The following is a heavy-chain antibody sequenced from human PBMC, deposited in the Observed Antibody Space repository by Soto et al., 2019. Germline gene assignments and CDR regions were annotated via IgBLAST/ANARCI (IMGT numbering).Heavy chain of an antibody. V-gene: IGHV1-8*01. Sequence: AASVKVYCKASGYTFTSYDINWVRQATGQGLEWMGWMNPNSGNTGYAQKFQGRVTMSRNTSISTAYMELSSLRSEDTAVYYCAREGGYSYGFDYWGQGTLVTVSS. CDR1: GYTFTSYD. D-gene: IGHD5-18*01. CDR2: MNPNSGNT. CDR3: AREGGYSYGFDY. J-gene: IGHJ4*02.